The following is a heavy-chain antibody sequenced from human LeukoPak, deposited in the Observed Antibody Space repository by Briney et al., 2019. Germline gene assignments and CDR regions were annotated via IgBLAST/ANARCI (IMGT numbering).Heavy chain of an antibody. Sequence: PSETLSLTCTVSGGSTRFYYWGWSRQPPGKGLEWIGYIYYSGSTNYNSSLKSRITISVDTSKNQFSLKLSSVTSADTAVYYCARRNSWYYASSGYAPPKGCDIWGQGTMVTVSS. D-gene: IGHD3-22*01. V-gene: IGHV4-59*08. CDR1: GGSTRFYY. CDR2: IYYSGST. CDR3: ARRNSWYYASSGYAPPKGCDI. J-gene: IGHJ3*02.